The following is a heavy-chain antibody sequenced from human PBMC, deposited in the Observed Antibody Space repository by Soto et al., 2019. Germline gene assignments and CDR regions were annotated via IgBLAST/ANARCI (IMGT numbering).Heavy chain of an antibody. J-gene: IGHJ6*02. D-gene: IGHD3-10*01. V-gene: IGHV3-33*01. CDR1: GFTFSSHG. Sequence: QVQLVESGGGVVQPGRSLRLSCAASGFTFSSHGMHWVRQAPGKGLEWVAVIWYDGNKNYADSVRGRFTISRDNCKNTFYVEMNSLSVEDTAVYYCARDEVDYGGMDVWGQGTTVTVSS. CDR3: ARDEVDYGGMDV. CDR2: IWYDGNK.